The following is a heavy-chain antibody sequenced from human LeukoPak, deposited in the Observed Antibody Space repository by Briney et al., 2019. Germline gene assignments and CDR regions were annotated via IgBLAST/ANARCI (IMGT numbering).Heavy chain of an antibody. J-gene: IGHJ6*03. D-gene: IGHD3-16*01. V-gene: IGHV4-39*01. Sequence: SGTLSLTCTVSGGSINSVNYYWGWIRQSPGKGLEWIGNISYSGSTSYNPSLKSRVTISVDTSKNQFSLKATSVTAADTAVYYCARHTWGINYYYYMDVWGKGTTVTVSS. CDR2: ISYSGST. CDR1: GGSINSVNYY. CDR3: ARHTWGINYYYYMDV.